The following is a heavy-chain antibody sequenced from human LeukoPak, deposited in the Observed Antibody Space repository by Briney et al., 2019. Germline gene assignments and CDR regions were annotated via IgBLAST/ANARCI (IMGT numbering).Heavy chain of an antibody. CDR1: GFILSTFV. J-gene: IGHJ5*02. CDR2: IISNVANT. Sequence: GGSLRLSCSVSGFILSTFVMRWVRQAPGKVREYVSAIISNVANTYYADSVKGRVTITRDNSNNTLYLQMSIPRAENSAVYYCLRGTGSCGQGTLVTVSS. CDR3: LRGTGS. V-gene: IGHV3-64D*06.